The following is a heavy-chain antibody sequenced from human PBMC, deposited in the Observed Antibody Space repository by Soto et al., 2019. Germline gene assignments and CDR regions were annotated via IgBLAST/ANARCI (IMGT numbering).Heavy chain of an antibody. CDR2: IWYDGSNK. Sequence: GGSLRLFCAASGFTFSSYGMHWVRQAPGKGLEWVAVIWYDGSNKYYADSVKGRFTISRDNSKNTLYLQMNSLRAEDTAVYYCARGGYCSGGSCYSAAFDYWGQGTLVTVSS. CDR1: GFTFSSYG. CDR3: ARGGYCSGGSCYSAAFDY. V-gene: IGHV3-33*01. D-gene: IGHD2-15*01. J-gene: IGHJ4*02.